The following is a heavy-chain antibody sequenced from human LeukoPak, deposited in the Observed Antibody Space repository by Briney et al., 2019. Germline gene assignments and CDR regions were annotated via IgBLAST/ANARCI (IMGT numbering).Heavy chain of an antibody. CDR2: IKQDGSEK. V-gene: IGHV3-7*01. D-gene: IGHD6-19*01. J-gene: IGHJ3*02. CDR1: GFTFSSYW. CDR3: ARGGQWLVWEAFDI. Sequence: GGSLRLSCAASGFTFSSYWMSWVRQAPGKGLEWVANIKQDGSEKYYVDSVKGRFTISRDNAKNSLYLQMNSLRAEDTAVYYCARGGQWLVWEAFDIWGQGTMVTVSS.